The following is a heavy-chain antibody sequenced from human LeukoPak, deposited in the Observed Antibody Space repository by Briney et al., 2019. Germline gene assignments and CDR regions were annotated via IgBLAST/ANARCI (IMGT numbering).Heavy chain of an antibody. Sequence: PSETLSLTCDVSGYSISSGFYWGWIRQPPGKGLEWIASNRHTGTTYYNPSLKSRVTMSVDTSKNQFSLKLTSVTAADTAVYYCAREGVSATVGGYWGQGTLVTVSS. D-gene: IGHD2-21*02. CDR2: NRHTGTT. CDR1: GYSISSGFY. J-gene: IGHJ4*02. CDR3: AREGVSATVGGY. V-gene: IGHV4-38-2*02.